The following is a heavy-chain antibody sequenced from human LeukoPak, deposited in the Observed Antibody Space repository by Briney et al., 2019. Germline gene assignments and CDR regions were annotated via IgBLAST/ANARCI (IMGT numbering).Heavy chain of an antibody. J-gene: IGHJ4*02. CDR1: GFTFDDYA. D-gene: IGHD6-19*01. CDR2: ISWNSGSI. CDR3: AKDISGSSGWSRFDY. Sequence: GRSLRLSCAASGFTFDDYAMHWVRQAPGKGLEWVSGISWNSGSIGYADSVKGRFTISRDNAKNSLYLQMNSLRAEDTALYYCAKDISGSSGWSRFDYWGQGTLDTVSS. V-gene: IGHV3-9*01.